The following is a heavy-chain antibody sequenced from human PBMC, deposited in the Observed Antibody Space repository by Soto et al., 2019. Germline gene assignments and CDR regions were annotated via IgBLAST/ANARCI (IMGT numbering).Heavy chain of an antibody. V-gene: IGHV1-8*01. Sequence: QVQRFQSGAEVKKPGASVKVSCRASGYTFTSYNINWVRQATGQGLEWMGWMNPNSGNTGYAQKFQGRVTMTRNTSISTAYMELSSLRSEDTAVYYCARGITIFGVVPGWGQGTLVTVSS. CDR3: ARGITIFGVVPG. D-gene: IGHD3-3*01. J-gene: IGHJ4*02. CDR1: GYTFTSYN. CDR2: MNPNSGNT.